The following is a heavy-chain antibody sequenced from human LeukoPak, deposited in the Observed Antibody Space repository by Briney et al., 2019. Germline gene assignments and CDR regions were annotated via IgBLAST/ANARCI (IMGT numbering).Heavy chain of an antibody. CDR2: ISYDGSNK. J-gene: IGHJ3*02. V-gene: IGHV3-30-3*01. CDR1: GFTFSSYA. Sequence: GGSLRLSCAASGFTFSSYAMHWVRQAPGKGLEWVAVISYDGSNKYYVDSVKGRFTISRDNSKNTLYLQMNSLRAEDTAVYYCASPIWRDAFDIWGQGTMVTVSS. D-gene: IGHD2-2*02. CDR3: ASPIWRDAFDI.